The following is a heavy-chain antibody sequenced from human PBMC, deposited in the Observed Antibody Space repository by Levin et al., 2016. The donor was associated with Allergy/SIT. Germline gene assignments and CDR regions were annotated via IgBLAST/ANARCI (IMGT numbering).Heavy chain of an antibody. Sequence: SETLSLTCAVYGGSFSGYYWSWIRQPPGKGLEWIGEINHSGSTNYNPSLKSRVTISVDTSKNQFSLKLSSVTAADTAVYYCARDYGGNSQIDYWGQGTLVTVSS. D-gene: IGHD4-23*01. J-gene: IGHJ4*02. CDR3: ARDYGGNSQIDY. V-gene: IGHV4-34*01. CDR2: INHSGST. CDR1: GGSFSGYY.